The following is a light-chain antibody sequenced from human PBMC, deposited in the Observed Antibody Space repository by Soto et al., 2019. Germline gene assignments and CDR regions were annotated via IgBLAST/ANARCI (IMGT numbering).Light chain of an antibody. V-gene: IGLV1-40*01. CDR2: GNI. CDR1: SSNIGAGYD. CDR3: QSYDNRLSGYV. J-gene: IGLJ1*01. Sequence: QSVLTQPPSMSAAPGQRVTISCTGSSSNIGAGYDVHWYQQLPGAAPKLLIHGNINRPSGVPGRFSGSKSGTSASLVITGLQPEDEATYYCQSYDNRLSGYVFGAGTKATVL.